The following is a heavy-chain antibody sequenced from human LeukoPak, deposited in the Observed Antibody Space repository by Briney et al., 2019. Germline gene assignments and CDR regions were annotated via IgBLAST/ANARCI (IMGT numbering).Heavy chain of an antibody. CDR3: AKIVVPAAYYFYGMDV. CDR1: GFTFSRYY. V-gene: IGHV3-23*01. D-gene: IGHD2-2*01. J-gene: IGHJ6*02. CDR2: ISGNGVKT. Sequence: GGSLRLSCAASGFTFSRYYMSWVRQTPGKGLEWVSGISGNGVKTFYADSVKGRFTISRDNSKKTVDLQMNSLRVEDTAIFYCAKIVVPAAYYFYGMDVWGQGTTVTVSS.